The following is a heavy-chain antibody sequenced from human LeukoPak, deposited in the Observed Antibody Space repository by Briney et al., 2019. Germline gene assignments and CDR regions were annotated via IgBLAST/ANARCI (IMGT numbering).Heavy chain of an antibody. J-gene: IGHJ4*02. D-gene: IGHD3-22*01. CDR2: IYYSGST. CDR1: GGSISSRSHY. CDR3: ARVTGYMIEDYFDY. Sequence: SETLSLTCTVSGGSISSRSHYWGWIRQPPGKGLEWIGSIYYSGSTYYNPSLKSRVTISVDTSKNQFSLKLSSVTAADTAVYYCARVTGYMIEDYFDYWGQGTLVTVSS. V-gene: IGHV4-39*07.